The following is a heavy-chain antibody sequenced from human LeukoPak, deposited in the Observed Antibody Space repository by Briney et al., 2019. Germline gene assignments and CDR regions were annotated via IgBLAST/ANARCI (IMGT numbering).Heavy chain of an antibody. CDR2: IYYSGST. D-gene: IGHD1/OR15-1a*01. J-gene: IGHJ6*02. CDR3: ARDKTRYYYYYGMDV. CDR1: GGSISSSSYY. Sequence: SETLSLTCTVSGGSISSSSYYWGWIRQPPGKGLEWIGSIYYSGSTYYNPSLKSRVTVSVDTSKNQFSLKLSSVTAADTAVYYCARDKTRYYYYYGMDVWGQGTTVTVSS. V-gene: IGHV4-39*02.